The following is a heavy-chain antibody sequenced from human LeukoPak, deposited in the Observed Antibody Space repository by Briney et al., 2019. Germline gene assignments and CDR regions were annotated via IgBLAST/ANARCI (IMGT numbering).Heavy chain of an antibody. D-gene: IGHD3-22*01. CDR3: AKVLLFGHYYDSSGYYFTSFDY. Sequence: GGSLRLSCAASGFTFSSYAMSWVRQAPGKGLEWVSAISGSGGSTYYADSVKGRFTISRDNSKSTLYLQMNSLRAEDTAVYYCAKVLLFGHYYDSSGYYFTSFDYWGQGTLVTVSS. J-gene: IGHJ4*02. CDR2: ISGSGGST. CDR1: GFTFSSYA. V-gene: IGHV3-23*01.